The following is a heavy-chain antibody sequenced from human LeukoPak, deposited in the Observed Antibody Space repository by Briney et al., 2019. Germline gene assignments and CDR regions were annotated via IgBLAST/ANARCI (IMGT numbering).Heavy chain of an antibody. J-gene: IGHJ4*02. CDR1: GFTFSSYA. CDR3: AREGITIFGVVFGAFDY. CDR2: ISYDGSNK. Sequence: GGSLRLSCAASGFTFSSYAMHWVRQAPGKGLEWVAVISYDGSNKYYADSVKGRFTISRDNSKNTLYLQMNSLRAEDTAVYYCAREGITIFGVVFGAFDYWGQGTLVTVPS. D-gene: IGHD3-3*01. V-gene: IGHV3-30*04.